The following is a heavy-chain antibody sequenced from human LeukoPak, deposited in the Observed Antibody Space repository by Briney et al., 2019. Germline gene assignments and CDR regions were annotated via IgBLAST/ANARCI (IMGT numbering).Heavy chain of an antibody. D-gene: IGHD3-10*01. CDR3: AKDRMVRGVRTYYFDY. Sequence: DSVKGRFTISRDSSKNSLYLQMNSLRTEDTALYYCAKDRMVRGVRTYYFDYWGQGTLVTVSS. V-gene: IGHV3-43*01. J-gene: IGHJ4*02.